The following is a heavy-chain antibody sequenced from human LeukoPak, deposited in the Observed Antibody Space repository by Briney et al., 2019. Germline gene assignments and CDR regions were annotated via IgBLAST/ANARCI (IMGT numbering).Heavy chain of an antibody. D-gene: IGHD1-1*01. CDR3: AKATTGTTRGAFDI. CDR1: GFTFSSYA. J-gene: IGHJ3*02. CDR2: ISGNGGGT. Sequence: PGGSLRLSCAASGFTFSSYAMSWVRQTPGKGLEWVSSISGNGGGTYYADSVKGRFTISRDNSKNTLYLQMNSLRAEDTAVYYYAKATTGTTRGAFDIWGQGTMVTVSS. V-gene: IGHV3-23*01.